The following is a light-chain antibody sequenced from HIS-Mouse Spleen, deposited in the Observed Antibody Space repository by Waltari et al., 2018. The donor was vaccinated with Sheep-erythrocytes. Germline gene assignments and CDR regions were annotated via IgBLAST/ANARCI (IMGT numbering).Light chain of an antibody. CDR1: QGISSY. CDR2: AAS. CDR3: QQYYSYPT. Sequence: AIRMTQSPSSFSASTGDRVTITCRASQGISSYLACYQQKPGKAPNPLIYAASTFQSGVPSRFSGSGSGTDFTLTISCLQSEDFATYYCQQYYSYPTFGPGTKVDIK. J-gene: IGKJ3*01. V-gene: IGKV1-8*01.